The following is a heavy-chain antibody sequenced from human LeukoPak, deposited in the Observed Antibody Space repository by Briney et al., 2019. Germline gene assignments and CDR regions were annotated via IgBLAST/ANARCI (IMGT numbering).Heavy chain of an antibody. V-gene: IGHV3-23*01. CDR2: ISGRGGNT. D-gene: IGHD5-12*01. CDR1: GFTFSTYA. Sequence: PGGSLRLSCAASGFTFSTYAMSWVRQAPGKGLEWVSTISGRGGNTYYADSVKGRFTISRDNSKNTLYLQMNSLRAEDTAVYYCGQGPPYGGYSDWGQGTLVAVSS. CDR3: GQGPPYGGYSD. J-gene: IGHJ4*02.